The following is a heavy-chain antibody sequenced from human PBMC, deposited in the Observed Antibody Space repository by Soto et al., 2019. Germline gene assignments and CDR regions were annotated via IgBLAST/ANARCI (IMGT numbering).Heavy chain of an antibody. CDR1: GFTFSSYA. CDR3: AKTPRYGSGSYPDY. J-gene: IGHJ4*02. D-gene: IGHD3-10*01. Sequence: RLSCAASGFTFSSYAMSWVRQAPGKGLEWVSAISGSGGSTYYADSVKGRFTISRDNSKNTLYLQMNSLRAEDTAVYYCAKTPRYGSGSYPDYWGQGTLVTVS. CDR2: ISGSGGST. V-gene: IGHV3-23*01.